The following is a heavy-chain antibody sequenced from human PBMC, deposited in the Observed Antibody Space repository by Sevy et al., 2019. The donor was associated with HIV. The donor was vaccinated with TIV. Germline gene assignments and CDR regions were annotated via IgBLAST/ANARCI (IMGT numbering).Heavy chain of an antibody. CDR1: GFTFSSYG. D-gene: IGHD3-3*01. CDR2: IRYDGSNK. J-gene: IGHJ6*02. Sequence: GGSLRLSCAASGFTFSSYGMHWVRQAPGKGLEWVAFIRYDGSNKYYADSVKGRFTISRDNSKNTLYLQMNSLRAEDTAVYYCAKDVGDDFYLWGMDVWGQGTTVTVSS. CDR3: AKDVGDDFYLWGMDV. V-gene: IGHV3-30*02.